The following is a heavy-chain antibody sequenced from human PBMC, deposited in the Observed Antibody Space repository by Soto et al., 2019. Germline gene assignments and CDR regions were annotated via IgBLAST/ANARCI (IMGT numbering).Heavy chain of an antibody. V-gene: IGHV3-33*01. Sequence: GSLRLFCAAPGFTFSSDGMHGVRQAPGKGLEWVAVMWYDGSNKYFADSVKGRFTISRDNSKNTLYLQMNSLRAEDTAVYYCARDRWEVYAFDIWGQGAMVTVSS. CDR1: GFTFSSDG. CDR2: MWYDGSNK. CDR3: ARDRWEVYAFDI. D-gene: IGHD1-26*01. J-gene: IGHJ3*02.